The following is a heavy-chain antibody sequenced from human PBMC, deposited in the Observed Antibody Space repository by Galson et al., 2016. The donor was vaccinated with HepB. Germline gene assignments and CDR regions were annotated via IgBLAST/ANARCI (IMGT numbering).Heavy chain of an antibody. CDR1: GFAFSSHG. J-gene: IGHJ6*02. CDR3: ARRSRLNYYDHYNMDV. V-gene: IGHV3-30*03. CDR2: ISFDGKTK. D-gene: IGHD3-16*01. Sequence: SLRLSCAASGFAFSSHGMHWVRQAPGKGLEWVAVISFDGKTKYYADSVKGRLILSRDNSANSLYLQINSLRRDDTAVYYCARRSRLNYYDHYNMDVWGLGTTVIVS.